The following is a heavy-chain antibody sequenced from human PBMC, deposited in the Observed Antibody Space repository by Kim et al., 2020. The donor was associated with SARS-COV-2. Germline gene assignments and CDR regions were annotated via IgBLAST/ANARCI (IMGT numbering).Heavy chain of an antibody. CDR2: ISSSSSYT. Sequence: GGSLRLSCAASGFTFSDYYMSWIRQAPGKGLEWVSYISSSSSYTNYADSVKGRFTISRDNAKNSLYLQMNSLRAEDTAVYYCARERTAANYYYGMDVWGQGTTVTVSS. D-gene: IGHD2-2*01. J-gene: IGHJ6*02. CDR1: GFTFSDYY. CDR3: ARERTAANYYYGMDV. V-gene: IGHV3-11*05.